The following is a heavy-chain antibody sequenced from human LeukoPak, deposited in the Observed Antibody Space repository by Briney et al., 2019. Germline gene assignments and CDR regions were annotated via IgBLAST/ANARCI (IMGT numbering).Heavy chain of an antibody. J-gene: IGHJ3*01. CDR2: LIPIYGSA. CDR1: GGSFTFTSHA. V-gene: IGHV1-69*13. D-gene: IGHD3-22*01. Sequence: SVKVSCKASGGSFTFTSHAISWVRQAPGRGLEWMGGLIPIYGSANYAQKFQGRVTITSDESTRAVYMELSSLSPEDSAVYYCAGFFYDNSGDAFDLWGQGTMVTVSS. CDR3: AGFFYDNSGDAFDL.